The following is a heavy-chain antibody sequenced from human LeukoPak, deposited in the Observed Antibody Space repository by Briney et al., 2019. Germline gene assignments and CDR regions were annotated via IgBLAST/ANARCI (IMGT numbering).Heavy chain of an antibody. J-gene: IGHJ5*01. CDR2: ISYDGNVR. Sequence: PVRSLRLSCAASGFTFSRYGINWVRQAPGKGPEWVAFISYDGNVRYHADFVEGRFTISRDNSKNTLYLQMSSLRPDDTAVYYCARGVDNRGWFVYWGQGSL. CDR3: ARGVDNRGWFVY. CDR1: GFTFSRYG. V-gene: IGHV3-30*04. D-gene: IGHD3-22*01.